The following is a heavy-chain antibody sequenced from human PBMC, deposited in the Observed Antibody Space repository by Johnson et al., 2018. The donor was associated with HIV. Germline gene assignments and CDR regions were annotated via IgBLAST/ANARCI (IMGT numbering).Heavy chain of an antibody. D-gene: IGHD6-19*01. CDR2: INWNGGST. CDR3: VRGWHTSGRCDVFDI. CDR1: GFTFSDYY. V-gene: IGHV3-20*04. J-gene: IGHJ3*02. Sequence: VQLVESGGGLVQPGGSLRLSCAASGFTFSDYYMNWIRQAPGKGLEWVSGINWNGGSTGYADSVKGRFTISRDNSDNFLYLYMNRLRTDDTAVYYCVRGWHTSGRCDVFDIWGQGTTVTVSS.